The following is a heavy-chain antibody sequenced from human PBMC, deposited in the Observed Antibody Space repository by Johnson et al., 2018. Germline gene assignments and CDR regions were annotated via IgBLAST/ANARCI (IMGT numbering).Heavy chain of an antibody. J-gene: IGHJ6*02. D-gene: IGHD3-10*01. Sequence: VQLVETGGGVVQPGRSLRLSCAASGFTFSSYGMHWVRQAPGKGLEWVAVISYDGSNKYYADSVKGRFTISRDNSKNTLYLQMNSLRAEDTAVYYCAAIDMVRGVISPYYGMDVWGQGTTVTVSS. CDR2: ISYDGSNK. V-gene: IGHV3-30*03. CDR1: GFTFSSYG. CDR3: AAIDMVRGVISPYYGMDV.